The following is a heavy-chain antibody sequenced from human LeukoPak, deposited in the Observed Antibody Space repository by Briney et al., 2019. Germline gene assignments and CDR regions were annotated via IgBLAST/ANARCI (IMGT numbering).Heavy chain of an antibody. CDR1: GFTFSSYW. D-gene: IGHD6-13*01. Sequence: GGSLRLSCAASGFTFSSYWMSWVRQAPGEGLEWVANIKQDGSEKYYVDSVKGRFTISRDNAKNSLYLQMNSLRAEDTAVYYCARDEAAAGTEFVDYWGQGTLVTVSS. J-gene: IGHJ4*02. CDR2: IKQDGSEK. CDR3: ARDEAAAGTEFVDY. V-gene: IGHV3-7*01.